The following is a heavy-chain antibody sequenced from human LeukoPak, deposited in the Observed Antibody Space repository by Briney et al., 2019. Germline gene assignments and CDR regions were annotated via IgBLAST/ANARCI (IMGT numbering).Heavy chain of an antibody. Sequence: SVKVSCKAPGGTFSSYAISWVRQAPGQGLEWMGGIIPIFGTANYAQKFQGRVTITADESTSTAYMELSSLRSEDTAVYYCARYDFWSGGYYYGMDVWGQGTTVTVSS. J-gene: IGHJ6*02. CDR3: ARYDFWSGGYYYGMDV. V-gene: IGHV1-69*13. CDR1: GGTFSSYA. D-gene: IGHD3-3*01. CDR2: IIPIFGTA.